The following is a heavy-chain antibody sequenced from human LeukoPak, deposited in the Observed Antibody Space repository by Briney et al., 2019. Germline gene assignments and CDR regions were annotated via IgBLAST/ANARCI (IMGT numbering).Heavy chain of an antibody. V-gene: IGHV4-38-2*02. D-gene: IGHD3-9*01. CDR3: ARDTDPYYDILTGYSVGWFDP. J-gene: IGHJ5*02. CDR2: IYHSGNT. Sequence: SETLSLTCTVSGYSISTGYYWGWIRQPPGKRLEWIGSIYHSGNTYCNPSLKSRVSISVDTSKNQFSLKLSSVTAADTAVYYCARDTDPYYDILTGYSVGWFDPWGQGTLVTVSS. CDR1: GYSISTGYY.